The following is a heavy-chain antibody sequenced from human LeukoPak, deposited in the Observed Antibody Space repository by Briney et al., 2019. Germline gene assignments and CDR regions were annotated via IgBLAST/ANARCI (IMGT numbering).Heavy chain of an antibody. D-gene: IGHD6-13*01. J-gene: IGHJ3*02. CDR2: IIPIFGTA. V-gene: IGHV1-69*05. CDR1: GGTFSNYA. Sequence: SVKVSCKASGGTFSNYAISWVRQAPGQGLEWMGGIIPIFGTANYAQKFQGRVTITTDESTSTVYMEVSSVRFEDTAVYYCAKDRASSSWSRDAFDIWGQGTVVTVSS. CDR3: AKDRASSSWSRDAFDI.